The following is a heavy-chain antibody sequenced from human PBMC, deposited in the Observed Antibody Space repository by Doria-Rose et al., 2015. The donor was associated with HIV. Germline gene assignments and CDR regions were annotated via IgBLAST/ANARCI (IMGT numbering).Heavy chain of an antibody. CDR1: GVSLSSPGMG. Sequence: QVTLKESDPVLVKPTETLTLTCTVSGVSLSSPGMGVSWIRQPPGKALEWLANIFSDDERSYKTSRKSRLTISRGTSKSQVVLTMTDMDPVDTATYYCARIKSSRWYHKYYFDFWGQGTLVIVSA. V-gene: IGHV2-26*01. J-gene: IGHJ4*02. D-gene: IGHD6-13*01. CDR3: ARIKSSRWYHKYYFDF. CDR2: IFSDDER.